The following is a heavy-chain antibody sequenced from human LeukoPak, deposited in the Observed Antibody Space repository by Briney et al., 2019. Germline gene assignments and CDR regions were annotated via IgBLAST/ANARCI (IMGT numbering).Heavy chain of an antibody. Sequence: ASVKVSCKASGHTFSDYYVQWVRQAPGQGLEWMGWINPDSGVTNLVQKFHGRVTMTREKSISTAYMELTSMRFDVTAVYSCARVSWAAGGLGYWGQGTLVTVSP. V-gene: IGHV1-2*02. J-gene: IGHJ4*02. CDR3: ARVSWAAGGLGY. D-gene: IGHD6-13*01. CDR2: INPDSGVT. CDR1: GHTFSDYY.